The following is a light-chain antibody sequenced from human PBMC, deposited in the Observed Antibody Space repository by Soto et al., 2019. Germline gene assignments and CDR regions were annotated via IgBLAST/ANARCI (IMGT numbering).Light chain of an antibody. Sequence: SYELTQPPSVSVAPGKTARITCGGNNIGGKSVHWYQLKPGQAPVLIIYNVGDRPSGIPERFSGSNSGNTATLTVSWVEAGDEADYYCQVWGSNADPYVVFGGGTKLTVL. CDR1: NIGGKS. V-gene: IGLV3-21*04. J-gene: IGLJ2*01. CDR2: NVG. CDR3: QVWGSNADPYVV.